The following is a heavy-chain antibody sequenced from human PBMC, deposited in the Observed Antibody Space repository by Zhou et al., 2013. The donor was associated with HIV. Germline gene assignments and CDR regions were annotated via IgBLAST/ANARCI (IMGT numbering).Heavy chain of an antibody. CDR1: GGTFNTYA. V-gene: IGHV1-69*01. J-gene: IGHJ6*02. CDR2: IIPIFDTS. D-gene: IGHD1-26*01. Sequence: QVHLVQSGAVMKKPGSSVRMSCKASGGTFNTYAISWVRQAPGQGLEWMGGIIPIFDTSKYAQKLQGRVTITTDASTSTAYMELSSLRSEDTAVYYCARDLLPTTTWTDSYYYGLDVWGQGTTVTVSS. CDR3: ARDLLPTTTWTDSYYYGLDV.